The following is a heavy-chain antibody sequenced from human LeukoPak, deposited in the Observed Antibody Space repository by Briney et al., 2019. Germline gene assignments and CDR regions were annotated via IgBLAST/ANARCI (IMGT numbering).Heavy chain of an antibody. V-gene: IGHV3-23*01. CDR1: GFTFSNHA. J-gene: IGHJ4*02. Sequence: GGSLRLSCAASGFTFSNHAMSWVRQAPGKGLEWVSAITGSGGNTYYADSVKGRFTISRDNSKNTVFLQMNSLRAEDTAVYYCAKWGDYDVLTGYYVSDYWGQGTLVTVSS. CDR3: AKWGDYDVLTGYYVSDY. D-gene: IGHD3-9*01. CDR2: ITGSGGNT.